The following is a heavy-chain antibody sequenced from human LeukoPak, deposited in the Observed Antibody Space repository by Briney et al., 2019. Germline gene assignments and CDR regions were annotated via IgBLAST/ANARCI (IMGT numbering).Heavy chain of an antibody. CDR2: INHSGST. J-gene: IGHJ4*02. CDR1: GGSFSGYY. CDR3: ARASRGELSSAYFDY. Sequence: SETLSLTCAVYGGSFSGYYWSWIRQPPGKGLGWIGEINHSGSTNYNPSLKSRVTISVDTSKNQFSLKLSSVTAADTAVYYCARASRGELSSAYFDYWGQGTLVTVSS. V-gene: IGHV4-34*01. D-gene: IGHD3-16*02.